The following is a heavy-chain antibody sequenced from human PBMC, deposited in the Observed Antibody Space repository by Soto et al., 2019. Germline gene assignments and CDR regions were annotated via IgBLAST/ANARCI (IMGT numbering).Heavy chain of an antibody. V-gene: IGHV4-30-4*01. D-gene: IGHD1-26*01. CDR2: IYYSGST. CDR1: GGSISSGDYY. CDR3: AREGGIVGATTVVY. J-gene: IGHJ4*02. Sequence: NPSETLSLTCTVSGGSISSGDYYWSWIRQPPGKGLEWIGYIYYSGSTYYNPSLKSRVTISVDTSKNQFSLKLSSVTAADTAVYYCAREGGIVGATTVVYWGQGTLVTVSS.